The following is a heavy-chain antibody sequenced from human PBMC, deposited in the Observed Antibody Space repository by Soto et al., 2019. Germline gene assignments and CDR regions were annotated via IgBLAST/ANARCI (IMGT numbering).Heavy chain of an antibody. V-gene: IGHV4-34*01. CDR2: INHSGST. Sequence: SETLSLTCAVYGGSFSGYYWSWIRQPPGKGLEWIGEINHSGSTNYNPSLKSRVTISVDTSKNQFSLKLSSVTAADTAVYYCARERWYGPKYSGYYYYMDVWGKGTTVTVSS. CDR3: ARERWYGPKYSGYYYYMDV. D-gene: IGHD3-10*01. CDR1: GGSFSGYY. J-gene: IGHJ6*03.